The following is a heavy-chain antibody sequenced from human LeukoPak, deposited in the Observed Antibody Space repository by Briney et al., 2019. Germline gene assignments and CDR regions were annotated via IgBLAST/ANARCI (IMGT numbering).Heavy chain of an antibody. CDR3: TKDHITSWQIDF. CDR2: VRPGDGPT. J-gene: IGHJ4*02. D-gene: IGHD2-2*01. CDR1: GFTFDRYW. V-gene: IGHV3-74*01. Sequence: GGSLRLSCADSGFTFDRYWMHWVRQPPGKGLEWVSHVRPGDGPTTYAESVKGRITISRDNSKNTVSLQMNSLRVEDTAVYYCTKDHITSWQIDFWGQGTMVTVSS.